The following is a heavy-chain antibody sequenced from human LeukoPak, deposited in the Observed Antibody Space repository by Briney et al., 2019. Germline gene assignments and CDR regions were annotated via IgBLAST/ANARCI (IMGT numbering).Heavy chain of an antibody. CDR1: GFIFSNNW. Sequence: GGSLRLSCVPSGFIFSNNWKYWVRQAPGKGLVWVSRINRDGSSTSYADSVRGRFTISRDNAKNTLYLQLNSLRADDTAVYYCASSPDNGVDVWGQGTTVTVSS. J-gene: IGHJ6*02. CDR2: INRDGSST. D-gene: IGHD2-8*01. V-gene: IGHV3-74*01. CDR3: ASSPDNGVDV.